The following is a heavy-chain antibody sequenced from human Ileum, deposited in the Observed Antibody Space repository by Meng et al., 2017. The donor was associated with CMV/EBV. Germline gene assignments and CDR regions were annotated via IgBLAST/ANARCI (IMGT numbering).Heavy chain of an antibody. Sequence: SVKVSCKASGGTFSSYAISWVRQAPGQGLEWMGGIIPIFGTANYAQKFQGRVTITTDDSTSTAYMELSSLRSEDTAVYYCASERVEMATIAAFDYWGQGTLVTVSS. D-gene: IGHD5-24*01. CDR3: ASERVEMATIAAFDY. V-gene: IGHV1-69*05. CDR1: GGTFSSYA. CDR2: IIPIFGTA. J-gene: IGHJ4*02.